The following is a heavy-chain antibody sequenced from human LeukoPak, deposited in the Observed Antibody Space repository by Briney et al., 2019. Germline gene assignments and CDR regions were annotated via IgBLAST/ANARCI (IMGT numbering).Heavy chain of an antibody. Sequence: GESLKISCKGSGYSFTSYWIGWVRQMPGKGLEWMGIIYPGDSDTRYSPSFQGQVTISADKSISTAYLQWSSLKASDTAMYYCARQGHYDSSGYSAAFYWGQGTLVTVSS. D-gene: IGHD3-22*01. V-gene: IGHV5-51*01. CDR1: GYSFTSYW. CDR2: IYPGDSDT. CDR3: ARQGHYDSSGYSAAFY. J-gene: IGHJ4*02.